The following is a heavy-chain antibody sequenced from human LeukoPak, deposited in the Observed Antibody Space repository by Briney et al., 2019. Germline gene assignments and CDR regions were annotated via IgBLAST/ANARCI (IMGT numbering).Heavy chain of an antibody. CDR3: ARDRTSSSWYGGPYYYYYMDV. J-gene: IGHJ6*03. D-gene: IGHD6-13*01. V-gene: IGHV4-39*07. Sequence: SETLSLTCTVSGGSISSSSYYWGWIRQPPGKGLEWIGSIYYSGSTNYNPSLKSRVTMSVDTSKNQFSLKLSSVTAADTAVYYCARDRTSSSWYGGPYYYYYMDVWGKGTTVTISS. CDR1: GGSISSSSYY. CDR2: IYYSGST.